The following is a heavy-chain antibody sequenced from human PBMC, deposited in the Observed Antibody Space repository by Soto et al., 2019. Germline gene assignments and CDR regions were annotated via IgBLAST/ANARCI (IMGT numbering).Heavy chain of an antibody. Sequence: SETLSLTCTVSGDSITSNSYFWAWIRQPPGKGLEWIGSIYYSGTTYYSPSLKSRVTISLDRSKNQFSLKLSSVTAADAAVYYCARNFSVDYFDYWGQGALVTVSS. V-gene: IGHV4-39*01. CDR3: ARNFSVDYFDY. J-gene: IGHJ4*02. CDR2: IYYSGTT. CDR1: GDSITSNSYF.